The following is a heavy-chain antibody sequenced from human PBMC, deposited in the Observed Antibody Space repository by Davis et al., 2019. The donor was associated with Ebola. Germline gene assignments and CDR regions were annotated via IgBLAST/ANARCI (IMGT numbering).Heavy chain of an antibody. CDR3: AKASRDSGSYRYYYYGMDV. D-gene: IGHD3-10*01. J-gene: IGHJ6*02. V-gene: IGHV3-64*01. CDR1: GFTFSSYA. Sequence: GESLKISCAASGFTFSSYAMSWVRQAPGKGLEWVSAISSNGGSTYYANSVKGRFTISRDNSKNTLYLQMGSLRAEDMAVYYCAKASRDSGSYRYYYYGMDVWGQGTTVTVSS. CDR2: ISSNGGST.